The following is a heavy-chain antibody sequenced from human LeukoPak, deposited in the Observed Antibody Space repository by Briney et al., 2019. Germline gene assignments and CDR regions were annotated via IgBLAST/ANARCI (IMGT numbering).Heavy chain of an antibody. CDR3: ARELVGATLGWFDP. CDR2: VHTSGST. J-gene: IGHJ5*02. V-gene: IGHV4-61*02. Sequence: SETLSLTCTVSGGSNSSDNYSWRWIRQPAGKVLEWIGRVHTSGSTNYHPSLKSRVTISVDTSKNQFSLKLSSVTAADTAVYYCARELVGATLGWFDPWGQGTLVTVSS. CDR1: GGSNSSDNYS. D-gene: IGHD1-26*01.